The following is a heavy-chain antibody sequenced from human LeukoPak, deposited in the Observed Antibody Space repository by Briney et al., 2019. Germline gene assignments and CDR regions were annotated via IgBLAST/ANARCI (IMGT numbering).Heavy chain of an antibody. V-gene: IGHV3-21*01. CDR1: GFTFSSYA. Sequence: PGGSLRLSCAASGFTFSSYAMHWVRQAPGKGLEWVSSISGTATYIYYADSVRGRFTISRDNAKKSVYLQMNSLRVEDTAVYYCARDTTVTPDYWGQGTLVTVSS. J-gene: IGHJ4*02. D-gene: IGHD4-17*01. CDR2: ISGTATYI. CDR3: ARDTTVTPDY.